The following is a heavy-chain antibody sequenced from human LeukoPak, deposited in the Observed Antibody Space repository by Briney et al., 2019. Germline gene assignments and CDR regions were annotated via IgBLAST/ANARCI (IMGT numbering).Heavy chain of an antibody. CDR2: ITSSGTTI. J-gene: IGHJ4*02. V-gene: IGHV3-11*01. CDR1: GFTFSDYY. CDR3: ARGRGYYGFGY. Sequence: PGGSLRLSCAASGFTFSDYYMSWIRQAPVKGLEWVSYITSSGTTIYYADSVRGRFTISRDNAKSSLYLQMNSLRVEDTAVYYCARGRGYYGFGYWGQGTLVTVSS. D-gene: IGHD3-10*01.